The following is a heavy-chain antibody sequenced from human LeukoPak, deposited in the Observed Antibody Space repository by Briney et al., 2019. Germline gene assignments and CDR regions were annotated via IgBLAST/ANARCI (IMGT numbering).Heavy chain of an antibody. CDR1: GGSISSSSYY. CDR3: ARQWELLPDAFDI. CDR2: IYYSGST. V-gene: IGHV4-39*01. Sequence: SETLSLTCTVSGGSISSSSYYWGWIRQPPGKGLEWIGSIYYSGSTYYNPSLKSRVTISVDTSKNQFSLKLSSVTAADTAVYYCARQWELLPDAFDIWGQGTMVTVSS. J-gene: IGHJ3*02. D-gene: IGHD1-26*01.